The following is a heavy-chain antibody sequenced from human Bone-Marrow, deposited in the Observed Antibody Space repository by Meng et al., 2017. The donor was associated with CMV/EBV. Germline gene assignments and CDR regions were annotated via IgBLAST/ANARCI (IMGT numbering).Heavy chain of an antibody. CDR2: INPSGGST. CDR3: ARDFWVDSGYSYYYGMDV. V-gene: IGHV1-46*01. D-gene: IGHD3-22*01. CDR1: GYTFTGYY. Sequence: ASVKVSCKASGYTFTGYYMHWVRQAPGQGLEWMGIINPSGGSTSYAQKFQGRVTMTRDTSTSTVYMELSSLRSEDTAVYYCARDFWVDSGYSYYYGMDVWGQGTTVTVSS. J-gene: IGHJ6*02.